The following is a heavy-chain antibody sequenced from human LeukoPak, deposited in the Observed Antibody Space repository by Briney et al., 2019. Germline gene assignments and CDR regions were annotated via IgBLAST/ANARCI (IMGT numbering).Heavy chain of an antibody. CDR1: GGPFSGYY. CDR2: INHSGST. V-gene: IGHV4-34*01. J-gene: IGHJ6*03. CDR3: ARAGRIAARPGYYYYYYYMDV. Sequence: SETLSLTCAVSGGPFSGYYWSWIRQPPGKGLEWIGEINHSGSTNYNPSLKSRVTISVDTSKNQFSLKLSSVTAADTAVYYCARAGRIAARPGYYYYYYYMDVWGKGTTVTVSS. D-gene: IGHD6-6*01.